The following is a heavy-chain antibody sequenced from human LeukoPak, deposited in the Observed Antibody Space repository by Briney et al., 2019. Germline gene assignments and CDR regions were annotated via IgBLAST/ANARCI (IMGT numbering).Heavy chain of an antibody. CDR2: INHSGST. CDR1: GGSFSGYY. J-gene: IGHJ4*02. V-gene: IGHV4-34*01. Sequence: PSETLSLTCAVYGGSFSGYYWSWIRQPPGKGLEWIGEINHSGSTNYNPSLKSRVTISVDTSKNQFSLKLSSVTAADTAVYYCARRQAYLYYDILTGYYSHWGQGTLVTVSS. D-gene: IGHD3-9*01. CDR3: ARRQAYLYYDILTGYYSH.